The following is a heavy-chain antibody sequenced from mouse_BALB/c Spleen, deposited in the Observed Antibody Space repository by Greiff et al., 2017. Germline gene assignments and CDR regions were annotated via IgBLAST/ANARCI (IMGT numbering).Heavy chain of an antibody. CDR1: GFTFSSFG. CDR2: ISSGSSTI. D-gene: IGHD1-1*01. V-gene: IGHV5-17*02. CDR3: ARDGSSGLDY. J-gene: IGHJ2*01. Sequence: EVQLVESGGGLVQPGGSRKLSCAASGFTFSSFGMHWVRQAPEKGLEWVAYISSGSSTIYYADTVKGRFTISRDNPKNTLFLQMTSLRSEDTAMYYCARDGSSGLDYWGQGTTLTVSS.